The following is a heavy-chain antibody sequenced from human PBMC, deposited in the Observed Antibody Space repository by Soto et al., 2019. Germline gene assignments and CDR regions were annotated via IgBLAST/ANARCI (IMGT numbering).Heavy chain of an antibody. J-gene: IGHJ6*02. CDR2: ISGYNGQT. CDR1: AYTFTTYG. D-gene: IGHD5-18*01. V-gene: IGHV1-18*01. Sequence: QVQLVQSGPEVKKPGASVKVSCKASAYTFTTYGVSWVRQAPGQGLEWMGWISGYNGQTNYAQKFRGRVTITTDTSTSTVYMELRSLSSDDTAMYYCAIDGRKELWVDGLNAMDVWGQGTTVTVSS. CDR3: AIDGRKELWVDGLNAMDV.